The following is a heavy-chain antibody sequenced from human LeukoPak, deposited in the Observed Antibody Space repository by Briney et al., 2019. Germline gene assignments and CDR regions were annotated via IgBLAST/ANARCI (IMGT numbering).Heavy chain of an antibody. Sequence: ASVKVSCKASGYTFTSYDINWVRQATGQGLEWMGWMNPNSGNTGYAQKFQGRVSMTRNTSISTAYMELSSLRSEDTAVYYCARGQEQWPVRSWFDPWGQGTLVTVSS. V-gene: IGHV1-8*01. J-gene: IGHJ5*02. D-gene: IGHD6-19*01. CDR3: ARGQEQWPVRSWFDP. CDR2: MNPNSGNT. CDR1: GYTFTSYD.